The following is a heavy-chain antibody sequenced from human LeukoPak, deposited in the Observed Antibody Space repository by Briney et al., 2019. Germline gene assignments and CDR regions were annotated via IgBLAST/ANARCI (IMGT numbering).Heavy chain of an antibody. D-gene: IGHD2-2*01. CDR2: IYYSGST. CDR1: GGSISSYY. Sequence: SETLSLTCTVSGGSISSYYWSWIRQPPGKGLEWIGYIYYSGSTNYNPSLKSRVTISVDTSKNQFSLKLSSVTAADTAVYYCAGRSPAWYSDLWGRGTLVTVSS. V-gene: IGHV4-59*08. J-gene: IGHJ2*01. CDR3: AGRSPAWYSDL.